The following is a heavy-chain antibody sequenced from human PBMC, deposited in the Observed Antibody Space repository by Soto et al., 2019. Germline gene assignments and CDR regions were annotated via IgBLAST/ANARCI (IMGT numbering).Heavy chain of an antibody. D-gene: IGHD3-22*01. J-gene: IGHJ4*02. CDR1: GYTFTTYG. Sequence: QVQLVQSGAEVKKPGASVKVSCKASGYTFTTYGMRWVRQAPGHGLDWMGWISTYNGNTKYAERLQGRVTMTTDTTTSTAYMELRSLRSDDTAVYYCARGPTDYYDNSGNYFLDYWGKGTLVTVSS. V-gene: IGHV1-18*01. CDR3: ARGPTDYYDNSGNYFLDY. CDR2: ISTYNGNT.